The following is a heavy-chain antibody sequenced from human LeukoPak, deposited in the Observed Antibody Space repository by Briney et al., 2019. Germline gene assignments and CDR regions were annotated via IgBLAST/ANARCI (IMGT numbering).Heavy chain of an antibody. CDR2: INAGNGNT. J-gene: IGHJ4*02. Sequence: ASVNVSCKASGYTFTSYAMHWVRQAPGQRLEWMGWINAGNGNTKYSQKFQGRVTTTRDTSASTAYMELSSLRSEDTAVYYCARDLAAAGTGDYWGQGTLDTVSS. CDR1: GYTFTSYA. D-gene: IGHD6-13*01. CDR3: ARDLAAAGTGDY. V-gene: IGHV1-3*01.